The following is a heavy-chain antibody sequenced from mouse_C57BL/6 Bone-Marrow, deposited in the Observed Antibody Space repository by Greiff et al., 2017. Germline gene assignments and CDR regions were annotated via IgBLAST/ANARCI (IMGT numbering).Heavy chain of an antibody. CDR3: TRWGDDGYYPWVAY. V-gene: IGHV1-15*01. CDR1: GYTFTDYE. D-gene: IGHD2-3*01. J-gene: IGHJ3*01. CDR2: IDPETGGT. Sequence: VQLQQSGAELVRPGASVTLSCKASGYTFTDYEMHWVKQTPVHGLEWIGAIDPETGGTAYNQKFKGKAILTADKSSSTAYMELRSLTSEDSAVYYCTRWGDDGYYPWVAYWGQGTLVTVSA.